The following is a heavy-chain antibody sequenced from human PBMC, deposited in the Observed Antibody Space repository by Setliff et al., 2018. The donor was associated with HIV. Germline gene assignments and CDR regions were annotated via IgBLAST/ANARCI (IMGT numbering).Heavy chain of an antibody. D-gene: IGHD3-10*01. CDR3: ARLGPGPMFRTNFDY. CDR1: GYSFTNYW. V-gene: IGHV5-51*01. J-gene: IGHJ4*02. Sequence: PGESLKISCKGSGYSFTNYWIGWVRQMPGKGLEWVGIINPGDSETRYNPPFQGQVTISADKSITTAYLQWSGLKASDTAIYYCARLGPGPMFRTNFDYWGQGTQVTVSS. CDR2: INPGDSET.